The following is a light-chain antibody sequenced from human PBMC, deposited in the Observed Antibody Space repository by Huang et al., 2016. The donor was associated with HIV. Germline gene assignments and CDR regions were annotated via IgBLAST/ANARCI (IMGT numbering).Light chain of an antibody. Sequence: EILLTQSPATLSLSPGERVPLSCRANQSVSKYLAWYQQKPCQDPRLLIYDTSNRATDIPARFSGTGSGTDFTLTISSLEPEDCAVYFCQSRSTWPPITFGQGTRLEIK. J-gene: IGKJ5*01. CDR3: QSRSTWPPIT. CDR2: DTS. CDR1: QSVSKY. V-gene: IGKV3-11*01.